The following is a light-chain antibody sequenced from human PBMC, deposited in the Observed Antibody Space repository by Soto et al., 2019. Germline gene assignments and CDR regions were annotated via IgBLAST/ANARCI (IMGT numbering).Light chain of an antibody. CDR1: HSINTSF. V-gene: IGKV3-20*01. Sequence: EIVFTQSTFTLSLSTGARATLSCRASHSINTSFLAWFQQKPGQAPRLLIYAASTRATGIPDRFSGSASETDFTLTINRLEPEDSAVYYCQQYASAPFSLGPGTKVDI. CDR3: QQYASAPFS. J-gene: IGKJ3*01. CDR2: AAS.